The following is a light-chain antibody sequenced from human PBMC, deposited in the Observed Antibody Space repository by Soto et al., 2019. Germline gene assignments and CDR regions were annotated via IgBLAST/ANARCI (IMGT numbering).Light chain of an antibody. CDR1: SSDVGGYDY. CDR3: SSYTSGSTLYV. CDR2: KAS. V-gene: IGLV2-14*01. J-gene: IGLJ1*01. Sequence: QSVLTQPASVSGSPEQSITISCTGTSSDVGGYDYVSWYQQHPGKAPRLMIYKASNRPSGVSHRFSGSRSGNTASLTISGLQAEDEADYYRSSYTSGSTLYVFGTGTKVTVL.